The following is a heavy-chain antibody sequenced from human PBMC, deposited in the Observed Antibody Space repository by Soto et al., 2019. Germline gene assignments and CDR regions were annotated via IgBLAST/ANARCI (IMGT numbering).Heavy chain of an antibody. J-gene: IGHJ4*02. CDR2: ISYDGSNK. Sequence: SLRLSCAASGFTFSSYAMHWVRQAPGKGLEWVAVISYDGSNKYYADSVKGRFTISRDNSKNTLYLQMNSLRAEDTAVYYCARQTLQTFPFDYWGQGTQVTVSS. CDR3: ARQTLQTFPFDY. CDR1: GFTFSSYA. D-gene: IGHD4-4*01. V-gene: IGHV3-30-3*01.